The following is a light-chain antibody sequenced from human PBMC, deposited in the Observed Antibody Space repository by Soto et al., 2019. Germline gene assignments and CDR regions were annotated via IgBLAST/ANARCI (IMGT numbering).Light chain of an antibody. J-gene: IGLJ2*01. CDR1: SGHSSYA. CDR3: QTWGTGFQF. CDR2: LNNDGSH. Sequence: QSVLTQSPSASASLGASVKLPCTLSSGHSSYAIAWHQKQTGKGPRYLMDLNNDGSHTKGDGIPDRFSGSSSGADRYLIISSLQSEDEAYYYCQTWGTGFQFFGGGTKLTVL. V-gene: IGLV4-69*01.